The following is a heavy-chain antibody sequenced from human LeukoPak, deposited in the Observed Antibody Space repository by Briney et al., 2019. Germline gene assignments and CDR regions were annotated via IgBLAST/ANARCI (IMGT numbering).Heavy chain of an antibody. CDR1: GYTFTSYA. D-gene: IGHD3-3*01. CDR3: AKGAASLRFLEWLNEAWFDP. CDR2: INAGNGNT. V-gene: IGHV1-3*01. J-gene: IGHJ5*02. Sequence: GASVKVSCKASGYTFTSYASHWVRQAPGQRLEWMGWINAGNGNTKYSQKFQGRVTITRDTSANTAYMELSSLRSEDTAVYYCAKGAASLRFLEWLNEAWFDPWGQGTLVTVSS.